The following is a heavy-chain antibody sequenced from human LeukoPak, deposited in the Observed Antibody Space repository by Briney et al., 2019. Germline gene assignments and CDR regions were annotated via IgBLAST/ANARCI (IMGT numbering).Heavy chain of an antibody. J-gene: IGHJ4*02. CDR3: ARERYCSSTSCPVDY. D-gene: IGHD2-2*01. Sequence: GGSLRLSCAASGFTFSGYAMHWVRQAPGKGLEWVAVISYDGSNKYYADSVKGRFTISRDNSKNTLYLQMNSLRAEDTAVYYCARERYCSSTSCPVDYWGQGTLVTVSS. CDR2: ISYDGSNK. CDR1: GFTFSGYA. V-gene: IGHV3-30-3*01.